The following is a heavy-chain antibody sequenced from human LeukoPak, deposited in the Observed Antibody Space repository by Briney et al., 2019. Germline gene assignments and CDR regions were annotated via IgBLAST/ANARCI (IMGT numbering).Heavy chain of an antibody. V-gene: IGHV4-34*01. Sequence: SETLSLTCAVYGGSFSGYYWSWIRQPPGKGLEWIGEINHSGSTNHNPSLKSRVTISVDTSKNQFSLKLSSVTAADTAVYYCARGSGHYSSGWYYFDYWGQGTLVTVSS. CDR1: GGSFSGYY. J-gene: IGHJ4*02. CDR3: ARGSGHYSSGWYYFDY. CDR2: INHSGST. D-gene: IGHD6-19*01.